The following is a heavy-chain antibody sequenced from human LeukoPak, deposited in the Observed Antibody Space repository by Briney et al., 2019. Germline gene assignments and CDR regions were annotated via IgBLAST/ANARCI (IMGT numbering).Heavy chain of an antibody. Sequence: ASVKVSCKASGYTFTSYGISWERQAPGQGLEWMGWISAYNGNTNYAQKLQGRVTMTTDTSTSTAYMELRSLRSDDTAVYYCARDGYCSSTSCYPLDYWGQGTLVTVSS. CDR1: GYTFTSYG. CDR2: ISAYNGNT. CDR3: ARDGYCSSTSCYPLDY. V-gene: IGHV1-18*01. D-gene: IGHD2-2*03. J-gene: IGHJ4*02.